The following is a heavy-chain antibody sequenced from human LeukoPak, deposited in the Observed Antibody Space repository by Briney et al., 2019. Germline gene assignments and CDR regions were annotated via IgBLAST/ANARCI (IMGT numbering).Heavy chain of an antibody. CDR2: ISSSSDHI. J-gene: IGHJ4*02. CDR1: GSTFSSYS. V-gene: IGHV3-21*01. Sequence: PGGSLRLSCAASGSTFSSYSMNWVRQAPGKGLEWVSSISSSSDHIAYADSVKGRFTISRDNAKNALYLQVNSLRAEDTAVYYCARGPRNYYGSGSYYMPYYFDYWGQGTLVTVSS. CDR3: ARGPRNYYGSGSYYMPYYFDY. D-gene: IGHD3-10*01.